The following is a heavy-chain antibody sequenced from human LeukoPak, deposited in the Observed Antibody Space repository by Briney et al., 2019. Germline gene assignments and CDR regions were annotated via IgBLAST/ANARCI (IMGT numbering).Heavy chain of an antibody. Sequence: PGGSLRLSCAASGFTVSSNYMSWVRQAPGKGLEWVSVIYSGGSTYYADSVKGRFTISRDNSKNTLYLQMSSLRAEDTAVYYCAKEIVVLASYFDYWGQGTLVTVSS. J-gene: IGHJ4*02. V-gene: IGHV3-53*01. CDR1: GFTVSSNY. CDR3: AKEIVVLASYFDY. CDR2: IYSGGST. D-gene: IGHD2-15*01.